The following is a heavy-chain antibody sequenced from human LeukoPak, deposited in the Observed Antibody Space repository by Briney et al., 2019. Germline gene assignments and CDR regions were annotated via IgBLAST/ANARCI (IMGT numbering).Heavy chain of an antibody. CDR3: ARQHTAWFVDY. CDR1: GFSFSNYG. CDR2: VSASGAST. J-gene: IGHJ4*02. Sequence: GGSLRLSCAASGFSFSNYGVSWVRQAPGKGLEWVSGVSASGASTYSEDSVKGRFIISRDNSKNMVFLQMNSLRAEDTAVYYCARQHTAWFVDYWGQGILVTVSS. D-gene: IGHD3-9*01. V-gene: IGHV3-23*01.